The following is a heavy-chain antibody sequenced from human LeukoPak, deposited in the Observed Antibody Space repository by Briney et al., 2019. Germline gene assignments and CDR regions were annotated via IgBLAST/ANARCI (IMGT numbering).Heavy chain of an antibody. J-gene: IGHJ6*02. CDR3: ARSLGAGSGSYRYYYGMDV. V-gene: IGHV3-30-3*01. CDR1: GFTFSSYA. D-gene: IGHD3-10*01. CDR2: ISYDGSNK. Sequence: GGSLRLSCAASGFTFSSYAMHWVRQAPGKGLEWVAVISYDGSNKYYADSVKGRFTISRDNSKNTLYLQMNSLRAEDTAVYYCARSLGAGSGSYRYYYGMDVWGQGTTVTVSS.